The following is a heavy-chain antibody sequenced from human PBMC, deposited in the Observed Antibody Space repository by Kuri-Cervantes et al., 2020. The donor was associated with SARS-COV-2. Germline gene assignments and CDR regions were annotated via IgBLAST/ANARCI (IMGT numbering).Heavy chain of an antibody. J-gene: IGHJ3*02. CDR1: GDSISSDHW. D-gene: IGHD2-2*01. CDR2: IYHGGST. Sequence: GSLRLSCAVSGDSISSDHWWSWVRQPPGKGLEWIGEIYHGGSTNYNPSLKSRVTKSIDKSKKQFSLNLRSVTAADTAVYYCARDRKVPANRDAFDIWGPGTMVTVSS. CDR3: ARDRKVPANRDAFDI. V-gene: IGHV4-4*02.